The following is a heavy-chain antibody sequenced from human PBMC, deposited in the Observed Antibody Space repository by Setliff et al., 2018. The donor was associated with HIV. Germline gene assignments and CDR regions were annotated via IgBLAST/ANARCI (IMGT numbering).Heavy chain of an antibody. CDR2: ISTYSDET. Sequence: ASVKVSCKASGDTFNNCAVTWVRQAPGQGLEWMGWISTYSDETSSAQKLQGRVTMTTDTSMSTAYMELRRLTFDDTAVYYCARDPSNTSGWLPYYDYWGQGTLVTVSS. V-gene: IGHV1-18*01. CDR3: ARDPSNTSGWLPYYDY. J-gene: IGHJ4*02. CDR1: GDTFNNCA. D-gene: IGHD6-19*01.